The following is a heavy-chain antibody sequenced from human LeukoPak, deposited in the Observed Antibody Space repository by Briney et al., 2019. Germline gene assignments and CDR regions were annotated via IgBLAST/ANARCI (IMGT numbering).Heavy chain of an antibody. Sequence: SVKVSCKASGGTFSSYAISWVRQAPGQGLEWMGRIIPIFGTANYAQKFQGRVTITTDESTSTAYMGLSSLRSEDTAVYYCARDMVAAALDYWGQGTLVTVSS. CDR2: IIPIFGTA. CDR1: GGTFSSYA. J-gene: IGHJ4*02. D-gene: IGHD6-13*01. V-gene: IGHV1-69*05. CDR3: ARDMVAAALDY.